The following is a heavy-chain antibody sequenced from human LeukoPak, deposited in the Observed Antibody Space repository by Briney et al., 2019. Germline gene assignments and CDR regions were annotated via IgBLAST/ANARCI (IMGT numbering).Heavy chain of an antibody. CDR1: GFTFSSYA. CDR2: ISSNGGST. D-gene: IGHD5-12*01. V-gene: IGHV3-64D*06. Sequence: GGSLRLSCSASGFTFSSYAMHWVRQAPGKGLEYVSSISSNGGSTYYADSVKGRFTISRDNSKNTLFLQMRSLRTEDTAVYYCASPYSGYHYHFDHWRQGTLVTVSS. CDR3: ASPYSGYHYHFDH. J-gene: IGHJ4*02.